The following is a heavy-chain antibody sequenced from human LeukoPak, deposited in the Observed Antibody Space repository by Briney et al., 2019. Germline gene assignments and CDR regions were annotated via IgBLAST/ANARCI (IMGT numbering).Heavy chain of an antibody. J-gene: IGHJ4*02. Sequence: AETLSLTCSVSGGSISSCSYYWGWLRQPPGKGLKWLGITYYSGDTYYHPSHRRRVPISVATTKNQYPRKLSSVTAADTAGYSCANYFAVAGDNWGQRTLVTVSS. V-gene: IGHV4-39*01. D-gene: IGHD6-19*01. CDR2: TYYSGDT. CDR3: ANYFAVAGDN. CDR1: GGSISSCSYY.